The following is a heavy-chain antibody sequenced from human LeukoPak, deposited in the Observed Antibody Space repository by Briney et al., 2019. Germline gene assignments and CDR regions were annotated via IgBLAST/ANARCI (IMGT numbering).Heavy chain of an antibody. J-gene: IGHJ4*02. D-gene: IGHD6-13*01. V-gene: IGHV3-23*01. Sequence: PGGSLSLSCAASGFTFTSYAMSWVRQAPGKGLEWVSAISGSGGSTYYADSVKGRFTTSRDNSKNTLYLQMNSLRAEDTAVYYCAKQGYSSSWNHFDYWGQGTLVTVSS. CDR2: ISGSGGST. CDR3: AKQGYSSSWNHFDY. CDR1: GFTFTSYA.